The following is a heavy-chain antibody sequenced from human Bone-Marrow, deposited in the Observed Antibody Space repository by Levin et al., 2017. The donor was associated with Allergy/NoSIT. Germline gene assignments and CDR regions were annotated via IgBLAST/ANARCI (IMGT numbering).Heavy chain of an antibody. Sequence: PSETLSLTCTVSGGSISSYYWSWIRQPPGKGLEGIGYIYYSGSTNYNPSLKSRVTISVDTSKNQFSLKLSSVTAADTAVYYCASQGHSGTWADYWGQGTLVTVSS. D-gene: IGHD1-26*01. V-gene: IGHV4-59*01. CDR1: GGSISSYY. J-gene: IGHJ4*02. CDR2: IYYSGST. CDR3: ASQGHSGTWADY.